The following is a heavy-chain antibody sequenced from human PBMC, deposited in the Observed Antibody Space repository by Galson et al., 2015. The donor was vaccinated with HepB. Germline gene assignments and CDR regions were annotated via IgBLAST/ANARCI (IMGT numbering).Heavy chain of an antibody. CDR3: ARHRPEAVAGTRFDP. CDR1: GYSFTSYW. CDR2: IDPSDSYT. Sequence: QSGAEVKKPGESLRISCKGSGYSFTSYWISWVRQMPGKGLEWMGRIDPSDSYTNYSPSFQGHVTISADKSISTAYLQWSSLKASDTAMYYCARHRPEAVAGTRFDPWGQGTLVTISS. D-gene: IGHD6-19*01. J-gene: IGHJ5*02. V-gene: IGHV5-10-1*01.